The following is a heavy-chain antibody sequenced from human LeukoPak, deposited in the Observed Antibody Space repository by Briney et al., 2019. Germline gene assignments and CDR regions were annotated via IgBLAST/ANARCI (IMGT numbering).Heavy chain of an antibody. CDR1: GYIFTGYY. CDR2: INPNSGAT. Sequence: ASVKVSCKASGYIFTGYYIHWVRQAPGQGLGWMGWINPNSGATNSAQRFQGRVAMTMDKSITTTYMTLSRLASDDTAVYYCARPMRVGDKFGWDYWGQGALVAVSS. V-gene: IGHV1-2*02. J-gene: IGHJ4*02. CDR3: ARPMRVGDKFGWDY. D-gene: IGHD3-16*01.